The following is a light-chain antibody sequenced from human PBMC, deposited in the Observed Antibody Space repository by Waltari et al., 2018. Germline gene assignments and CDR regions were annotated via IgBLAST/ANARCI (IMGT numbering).Light chain of an antibody. CDR2: DDR. V-gene: IGLV3-21*04. J-gene: IGLJ2*01. Sequence: SSVLTQPPSVSVAPGETARLSCGGTNIGSNGVNWYQQKPGQAPVLVIWDDRDRHLGLPDRLSGANAGNTATLTSRRVEAGDEADCYCQVWGNDRDQMVFGGGSKLTVL. CDR1: NIGSNG. CDR3: QVWGNDRDQMV.